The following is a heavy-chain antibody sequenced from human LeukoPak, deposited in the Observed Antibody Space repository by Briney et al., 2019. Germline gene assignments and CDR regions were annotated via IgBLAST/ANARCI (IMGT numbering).Heavy chain of an antibody. CDR3: AKRRAWYFDY. CDR2: IYSGGST. D-gene: IGHD1-26*01. Sequence: GGSLRLSCAASGFTVSSNYMSWVRQAPGKGLEWVSVIYSGGSTYYADSVKGRFTISRDNSKNTLYLQMNSPRAEDTAVYYCAKRRAWYFDYWGQGTLVTVSS. V-gene: IGHV3-53*01. CDR1: GFTVSSNY. J-gene: IGHJ4*02.